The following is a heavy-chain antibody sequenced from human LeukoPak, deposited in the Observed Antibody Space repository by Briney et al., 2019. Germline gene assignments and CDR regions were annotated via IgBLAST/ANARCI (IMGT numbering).Heavy chain of an antibody. CDR1: GFTFSSYE. Sequence: PGGSLRLSCAASGFTFSSYEMNWVRQAPGKGLEWVSYISSTGNTIYYADSVKGRFTISRENAKNSLYLQMNSLRAEDTAVYYCARLVSFDYWGQGTLVTVSS. CDR2: ISSTGNTI. V-gene: IGHV3-48*03. CDR3: ARLVSFDY. D-gene: IGHD2-21*01. J-gene: IGHJ4*02.